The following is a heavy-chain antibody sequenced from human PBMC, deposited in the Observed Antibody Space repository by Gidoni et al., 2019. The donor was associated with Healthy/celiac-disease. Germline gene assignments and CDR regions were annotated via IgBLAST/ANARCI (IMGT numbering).Heavy chain of an antibody. Sequence: EVQLLESGGGLVQPGGSLRLSCAASGFTFSSYARSWVRQAPGKGLEWVSAISGSGGSTYYADSVKGRFTISRDNSKNTLYLQMNSLRAEDTAVYYCAKARYNWNYCTDYWGQGTLVTVSS. D-gene: IGHD1-7*01. CDR1: GFTFSSYA. J-gene: IGHJ4*02. CDR2: ISGSGGST. CDR3: AKARYNWNYCTDY. V-gene: IGHV3-23*01.